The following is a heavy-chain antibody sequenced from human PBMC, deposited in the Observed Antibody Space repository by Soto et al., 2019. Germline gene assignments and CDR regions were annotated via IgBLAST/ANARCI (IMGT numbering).Heavy chain of an antibody. J-gene: IGHJ4*02. D-gene: IGHD6-6*01. V-gene: IGHV3-7*03. CDR2: MKQDGSEK. CDR3: APYSSSSASLNY. Sequence: PGGSLRLSCAASGFTFNNYWMTWVRQAPGKGLEWVANMKQDGSEKYYVDSVKGRFTISSGNAKNSLYLQMNSLTAEDTAMYYCAPYSSSSASLNYWGRGTLVTVSS. CDR1: GFTFNNYW.